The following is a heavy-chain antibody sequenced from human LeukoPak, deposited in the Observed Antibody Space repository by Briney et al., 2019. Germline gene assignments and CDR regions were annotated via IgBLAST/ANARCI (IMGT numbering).Heavy chain of an antibody. CDR2: IYYSGST. Sequence: SETLPLTCTVSGGSISSYYWSWIRQPPGKGLEWIGYIYYSGSTNYNPSLKSRVTISVDTSKNQFSLKLSSVTAADTAVYYCARDLGDYGDYWGQGTLVTVSS. V-gene: IGHV4-59*01. CDR3: ARDLGDYGDY. J-gene: IGHJ4*02. D-gene: IGHD4-17*01. CDR1: GGSISSYY.